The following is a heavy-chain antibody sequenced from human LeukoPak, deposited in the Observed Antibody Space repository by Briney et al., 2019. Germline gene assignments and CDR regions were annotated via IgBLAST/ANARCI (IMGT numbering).Heavy chain of an antibody. CDR1: GYTFTSID. J-gene: IGHJ5*02. Sequence: ASVKVSCKASGYTFTSIDINWGRQPPGKGLRWWGWINPNSGDTNYAQKFQGRVTMTRDTSTTTAYMELSRLRSDDTAVYYCARKGLHWADNWFDPWGQGTLVTVS. CDR2: INPNSGDT. D-gene: IGHD5/OR15-5a*01. V-gene: IGHV1-2*02. CDR3: ARKGLHWADNWFDP.